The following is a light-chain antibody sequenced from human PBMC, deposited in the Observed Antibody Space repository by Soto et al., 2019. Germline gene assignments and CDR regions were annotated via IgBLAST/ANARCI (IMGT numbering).Light chain of an antibody. J-gene: IGKJ1*01. CDR2: GAS. CDR3: QQYGSSPKT. Sequence: EIVLTQSPGTLSLSPGERATLSCRASQSVSSSYLAWYQQKPGQAPWLLIYGASSRATGIPDRFSGSGSGTDFTLTISRLEPEDFAVYYCQQYGSSPKTFGQGTMV. CDR1: QSVSSSY. V-gene: IGKV3-20*01.